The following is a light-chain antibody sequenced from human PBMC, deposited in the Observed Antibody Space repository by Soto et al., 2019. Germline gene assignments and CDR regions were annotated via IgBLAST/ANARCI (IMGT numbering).Light chain of an antibody. CDR3: QQYKT. CDR2: GAS. J-gene: IGKJ1*01. Sequence: EIVMTQSPATLSVSPGERATLSCRASQSVSSNLAWYRQKPGQAPRLLIYGASTRATGIPARFSGSGSGTEFTLTISSLQSEDFAVYYCQQYKTFGQGTKVDIK. V-gene: IGKV3-15*01. CDR1: QSVSSN.